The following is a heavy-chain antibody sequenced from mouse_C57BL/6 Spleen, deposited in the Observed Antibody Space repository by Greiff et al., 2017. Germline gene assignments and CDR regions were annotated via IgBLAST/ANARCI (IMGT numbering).Heavy chain of an antibody. D-gene: IGHD1-1*01. CDR2: IYPGSGST. Sequence: VQLQQPGAELVKPGASVKMSCKASGYTFTSYWITWVKQRPGQGLEWIGDIYPGSGSTNYNEKFKSKATLTVDTSSSTAYMQLSSLTSEDSAVYYCARWGFITTVVATDYWGQGTTRTVSS. J-gene: IGHJ2*01. V-gene: IGHV1-55*01. CDR1: GYTFTSYW. CDR3: ARWGFITTVVATDY.